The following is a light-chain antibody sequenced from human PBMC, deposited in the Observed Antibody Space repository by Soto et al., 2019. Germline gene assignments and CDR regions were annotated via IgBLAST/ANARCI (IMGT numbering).Light chain of an antibody. V-gene: IGLV1-44*01. J-gene: IGLJ3*02. Sequence: QSVLTQPPSASGTPGQRVTISCSGTTSDIGSNTVNWYQQLPGTAPKLLIYSNNRRPSGVPGRFSGSKSGTSASLAISGLQSEDEALYYCLTWHESLDAWVFGGGTEVTVL. CDR3: LTWHESLDAWV. CDR2: SNN. CDR1: TSDIGSNT.